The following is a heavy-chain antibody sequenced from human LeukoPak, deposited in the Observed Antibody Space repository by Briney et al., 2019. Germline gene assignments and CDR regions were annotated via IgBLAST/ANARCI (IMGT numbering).Heavy chain of an antibody. CDR2: FYYSGST. Sequence: SETLSLTCTVVSGGSISSSSYYWGWIRQPPGRGLEWIGSFYYSGSTYYNPSLKSRVTISADTSKNQFSLKLSSVTAADTAVYYCARLWRAAIDYGGQGILVTVSS. V-gene: IGHV4-39*01. CDR1: GGSISSSSYY. J-gene: IGHJ4*02. D-gene: IGHD1-1*01. CDR3: ARLWRAAIDY.